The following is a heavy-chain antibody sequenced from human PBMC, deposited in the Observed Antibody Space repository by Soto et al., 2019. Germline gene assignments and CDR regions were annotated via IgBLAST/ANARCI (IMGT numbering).Heavy chain of an antibody. CDR3: ASTKASSGYYYVSAFDY. CDR2: INAGNCNT. V-gene: IGHV1-3*01. D-gene: IGHD3-22*01. Sequence: ASVKVSCKASGYTFTSYAMHWVRQAPGQRLEWMGWINAGNCNTKYSQKFQGRVTITRDTSASTAYMELSSLRSEDTAVYYCASTKASSGYYYVSAFDYWGQGTLVTVSS. J-gene: IGHJ4*02. CDR1: GYTFTSYA.